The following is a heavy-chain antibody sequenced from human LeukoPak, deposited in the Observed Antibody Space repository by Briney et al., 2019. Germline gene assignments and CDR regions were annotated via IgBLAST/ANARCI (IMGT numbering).Heavy chain of an antibody. J-gene: IGHJ4*02. D-gene: IGHD3-10*01. CDR3: AKVRTFFGSRIDF. CDR1: GFTLSSYA. V-gene: IGHV3-23*01. CDR2: ISGSGGST. Sequence: GGSLRLSCAASGFTLSSYAMSWVRQAPGKGLEWVSHISGSGGSTYSADSVKGRFTISRDNSKNTLYLQMNSLRAEDTAIYYCAKVRTFFGSRIDFWGQGTLVTVSS.